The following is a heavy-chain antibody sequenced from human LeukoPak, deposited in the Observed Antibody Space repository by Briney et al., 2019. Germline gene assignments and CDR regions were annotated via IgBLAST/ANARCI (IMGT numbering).Heavy chain of an antibody. Sequence: GGSLRLSCVASGFTLKNVWMSWVRQAPGKGLEWVGRIRSKTDGGTTDYAAPVKGRFTISRDDSKNTLYLQMNSLKTEDTAVYYCTTGTEQQWLSLDYWGQGTLVTVSS. V-gene: IGHV3-15*01. J-gene: IGHJ4*02. CDR1: GFTLKNVW. CDR3: TTGTEQQWLSLDY. CDR2: IRSKTDGGTT. D-gene: IGHD6-19*01.